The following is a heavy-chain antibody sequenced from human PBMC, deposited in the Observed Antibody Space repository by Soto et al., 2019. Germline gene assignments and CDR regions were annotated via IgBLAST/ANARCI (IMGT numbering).Heavy chain of an antibody. Sequence: QVQLVQSGAEVKKPGSSVKVSCQASGGTFSGYAISWVRQAPGQGLEWMGELIPMFGTSNYAQKCQGRVTITADESTSTAYMELSSLRSEDTAVYYCARGSCSSTICYKEYYFDLWGQGTLVTVSS. CDR3: ARGSCSSTICYKEYYFDL. CDR1: GGTFSGYA. D-gene: IGHD2-2*02. CDR2: LIPMFGTS. V-gene: IGHV1-69*01. J-gene: IGHJ4*02.